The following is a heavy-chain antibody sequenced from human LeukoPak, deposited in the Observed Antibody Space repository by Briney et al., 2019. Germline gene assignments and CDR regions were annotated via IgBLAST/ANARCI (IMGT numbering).Heavy chain of an antibody. Sequence: PSETLSLTCTVSGGSISSYYWSWIRQPLGKGLEWIGYIYYSGSTNYNPSLKSRVTISVDTSKNQFSLKLSSVTAADTAVYYCARGPTGSTGFDYWGQGTLVTVSS. V-gene: IGHV4-59*01. CDR3: ARGPTGSTGFDY. CDR2: IYYSGST. J-gene: IGHJ4*02. CDR1: GGSISSYY. D-gene: IGHD4-17*01.